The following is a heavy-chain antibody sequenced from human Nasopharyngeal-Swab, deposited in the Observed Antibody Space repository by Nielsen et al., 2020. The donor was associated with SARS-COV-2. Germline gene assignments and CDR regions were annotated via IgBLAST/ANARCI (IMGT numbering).Heavy chain of an antibody. J-gene: IGHJ3*02. CDR3: ARGGESDRSGHYWGVFAI. CDR2: ISYDGSNT. V-gene: IGHV3-30-3*01. Sequence: YCPASGFTFSNYAMHWDRQAPGKGMEGVAVISYDGSNTFYGDSVKGRFTISRDDSKNTLYLQMSSLRVEDTAVYYCARGGESDRSGHYWGVFAIWGQGTMVTVS. D-gene: IGHD3-22*01. CDR1: GFTFSNYA.